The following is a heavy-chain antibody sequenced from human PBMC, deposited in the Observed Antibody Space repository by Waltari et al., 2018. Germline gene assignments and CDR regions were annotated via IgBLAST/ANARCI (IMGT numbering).Heavy chain of an antibody. CDR1: GFTFSDYY. Sequence: EVQLVESGGGLVQPGGSLRVSCAASGFTFSDYYMQWVRQAPGKGPEWVGFIRNKANGGTAEYAASVKGRLTSSRDESKSIASLQRNSLKTEDTAVYYCTRYSSWSSGRFDVWGPGVLVTVSS. CDR2: IRNKANGGTA. D-gene: IGHD6-6*01. CDR3: TRYSSWSSGRFDV. J-gene: IGHJ5*02. V-gene: IGHV3-49*04.